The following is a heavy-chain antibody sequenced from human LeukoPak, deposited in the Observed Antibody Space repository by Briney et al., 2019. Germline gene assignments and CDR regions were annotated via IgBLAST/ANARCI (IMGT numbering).Heavy chain of an antibody. Sequence: GGSLRLSCAASGFTFSTYRMTWVRQAPGKGLEWVANIKQDGSEKHYVDSVKGRFTISRDNAKNSLYLQMSSLRAEDTAVYYCAKAPVTTCSGAYCYPFDCWGQGTLVTVSS. CDR2: IKQDGSEK. J-gene: IGHJ4*02. CDR3: AKAPVTTCSGAYCYPFDC. D-gene: IGHD2-21*01. V-gene: IGHV3-7*01. CDR1: GFTFSTYR.